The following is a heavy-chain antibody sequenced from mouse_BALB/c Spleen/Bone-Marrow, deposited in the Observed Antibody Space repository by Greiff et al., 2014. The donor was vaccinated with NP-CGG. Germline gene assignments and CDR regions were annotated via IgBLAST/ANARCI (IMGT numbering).Heavy chain of an antibody. CDR3: TREGDSPFAY. Sequence: VQVVESGAELVKPGASVKLSCKAPGYTFTSYYMYWVKQRPGQGLEWIGEINPSNGGTNFNEKFKSKATLTVDKSSSTAYMQLSSLTSEDSAVYYCTREGDSPFAYWGQGTLVTVSA. V-gene: IGHV1S81*02. J-gene: IGHJ3*01. CDR1: GYTFTSYY. D-gene: IGHD2-13*01. CDR2: INPSNGGT.